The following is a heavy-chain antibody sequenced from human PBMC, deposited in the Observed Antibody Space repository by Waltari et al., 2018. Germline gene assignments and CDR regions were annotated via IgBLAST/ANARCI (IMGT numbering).Heavy chain of an antibody. CDR1: GYTFTSYV. V-gene: IGHV1-3*03. J-gene: IGHJ3*02. CDR2: INAGNGNT. Sequence: QVQLVQSGAEVKKPGASVRVSCKAAGYTFTSYVMHWVRQAPGQRLEWMGWINAGNGNTKYSQEFQGRVTITRDTSASTAYMELSILRSEDMAVYYCARDHPEANDAFDIWGQGTMVTVSS. CDR3: ARDHPEANDAFDI.